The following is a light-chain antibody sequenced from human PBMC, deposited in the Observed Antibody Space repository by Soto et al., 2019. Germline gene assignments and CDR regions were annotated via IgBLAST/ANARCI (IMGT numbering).Light chain of an antibody. V-gene: IGKV3-11*01. CDR3: QQRSNWPRGT. J-gene: IGKJ1*01. CDR1: QSVSSY. Sequence: EIVLTQSPATLSLSPGERATLSCRASQSVSSYLAWYQQKPAQAPRLLIYDASNTAAGIPARFSGSGSGTDFPLTISSLEPEDFAVYYCQQRSNWPRGTFGQGTKVEIK. CDR2: DAS.